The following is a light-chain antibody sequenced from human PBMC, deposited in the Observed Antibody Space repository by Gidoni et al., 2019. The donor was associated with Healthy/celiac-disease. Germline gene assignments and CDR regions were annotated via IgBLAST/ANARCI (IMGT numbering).Light chain of an antibody. CDR2: WAS. Sequence: DIVMTQYPDSMAVTLGERATINCKSSQSVLYSSNNKNSLAWYQQKPGQPPKLLIYWASTRESGVPDRFSGSGSGTDFTLTISSLQAEDVAVYYCQQYYSTPLFTFGPGTKVDIK. V-gene: IGKV4-1*01. CDR3: QQYYSTPLFT. J-gene: IGKJ3*01. CDR1: QSVLYSSNNKNS.